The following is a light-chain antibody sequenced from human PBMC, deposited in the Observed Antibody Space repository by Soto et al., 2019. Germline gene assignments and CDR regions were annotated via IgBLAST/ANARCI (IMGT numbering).Light chain of an antibody. CDR2: WAS. J-gene: IGKJ4*01. CDR3: QQYNNWPLT. CDR1: QSLLYTSNNKNY. V-gene: IGKV4-1*01. Sequence: IVMTQSPDSLAVSLGERATINCKSSQSLLYTSNNKNYLAWFQQKQGQPXRXXIYWASTRESGVPDRFSGSGSGTDFTITISSLQSEDFEVYYCQQYNNWPLTFGGGTKVDIK.